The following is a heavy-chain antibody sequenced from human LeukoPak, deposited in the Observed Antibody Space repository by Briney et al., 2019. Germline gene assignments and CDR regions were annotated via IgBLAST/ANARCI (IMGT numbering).Heavy chain of an antibody. CDR1: GGAISSYY. CDR3: ARDLEPAFAVYMKV. CDR2: IYTSGST. D-gene: IGHD1-1*01. J-gene: IGHJ6*03. V-gene: IGHV4-4*07. Sequence: SETLCLTCTVSGGAISSYYWSWIRQPAGKGLEWIGRIYTSGSTTYNPSLKNRVPMSAITSKNQISLRLSSVPAADTAVHYGARDLEPAFAVYMKVSGKETTVTVSS.